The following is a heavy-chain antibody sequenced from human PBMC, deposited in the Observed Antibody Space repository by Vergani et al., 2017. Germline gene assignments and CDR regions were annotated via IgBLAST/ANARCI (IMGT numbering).Heavy chain of an antibody. CDR2: IYYSGST. V-gene: IGHV4-30-4*01. D-gene: IGHD3-22*01. J-gene: IGHJ3*02. CDR3: ARLVVGEAFDI. Sequence: QVQLQQWGAGLLKPSETLSLTCAVYGGSISSGDYYWRWIRQPPGKGLEWIGYIYYSGSTYYNPSLKSRVTISVDTSKNQFSLKLSSVTAADTAVYYCARLVVGEAFDIWGQGTMVTVSS. CDR1: GGSISSGDYY.